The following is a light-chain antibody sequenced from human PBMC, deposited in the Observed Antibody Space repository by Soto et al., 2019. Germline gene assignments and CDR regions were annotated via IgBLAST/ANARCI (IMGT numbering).Light chain of an antibody. CDR2: WAS. CDR1: QSVLYSGNNKHY. J-gene: IGKJ5*01. CDR3: QQHYGPPFA. Sequence: IVMTQSPDSLSVSLGERATINCKSSQSVLYSGNNKHYLTWYHHKPGQPPKLLIYWASTRESGVPDRFSGSASGTDFTLTISSLQAEDVAVYYCQQHYGPPFALGQGTRLEI. V-gene: IGKV4-1*01.